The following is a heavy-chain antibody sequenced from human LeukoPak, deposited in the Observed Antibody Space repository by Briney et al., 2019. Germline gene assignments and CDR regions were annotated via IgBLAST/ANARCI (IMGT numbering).Heavy chain of an antibody. V-gene: IGHV3-23*01. CDR1: GFPFGSYA. CDR3: AKVDYWSPENYLDS. J-gene: IGHJ4*02. Sequence: GGSLRLSCAASGFPFGSYAMTWVRQAPGKGLESVSVITDGADTYYADSVKGRFTISRDNSQNTVHLQMDNLRAGDTAVYYCAKVDYWSPENYLDSWGQGTLVTVSS. D-gene: IGHD1-1*01. CDR2: ITDGADT.